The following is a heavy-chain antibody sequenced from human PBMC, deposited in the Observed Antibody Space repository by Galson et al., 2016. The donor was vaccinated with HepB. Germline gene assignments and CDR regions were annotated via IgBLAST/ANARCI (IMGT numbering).Heavy chain of an antibody. V-gene: IGHV1-46*03. CDR3: ASGLIATGASYYYNVMDV. Sequence: SVKVSCKASGYSFTDYRIHWVRQAPGQGLECMGVINPRGGATDYVQKFQGRVTMTSDTSTRTVYMELSSLTFEDTAVYFCASGLIATGASYYYNVMDVWGQGTTATVS. D-gene: IGHD1-1*01. CDR2: INPRGGAT. J-gene: IGHJ6*02. CDR1: GYSFTDYR.